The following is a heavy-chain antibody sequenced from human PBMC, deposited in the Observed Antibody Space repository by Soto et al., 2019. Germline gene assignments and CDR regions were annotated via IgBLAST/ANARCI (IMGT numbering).Heavy chain of an antibody. Sequence: EAQLVESGGGLIQPGGSLRLSCAASGFTVSSNYMSWVRQAPGKGLEWVSVIYSGGSTYYADSVKGRFTISRDNSKNTLYLQMNSLRAEDTAVYYCARDTAVAGRGLWYFDLWGRGTLVTVSS. CDR2: IYSGGST. D-gene: IGHD6-19*01. J-gene: IGHJ2*01. CDR3: ARDTAVAGRGLWYFDL. CDR1: GFTVSSNY. V-gene: IGHV3-53*01.